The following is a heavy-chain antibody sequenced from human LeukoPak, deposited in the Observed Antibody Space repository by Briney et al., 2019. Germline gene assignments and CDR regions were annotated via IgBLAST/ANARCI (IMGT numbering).Heavy chain of an antibody. J-gene: IGHJ4*02. Sequence: PSETLSLTCTVSGGSISNYYWNWIRQPPGKGLEWIGDISYSGSTRYNPSLKSRVTISVDTSKNQFSLKLSSVTAADTAVYYCVRGSYCSTSSCYSGADYWGQGTLVTVSS. CDR1: GGSISNYY. CDR2: ISYSGST. CDR3: VRGSYCSTSSCYSGADY. V-gene: IGHV4-59*01. D-gene: IGHD2-15*01.